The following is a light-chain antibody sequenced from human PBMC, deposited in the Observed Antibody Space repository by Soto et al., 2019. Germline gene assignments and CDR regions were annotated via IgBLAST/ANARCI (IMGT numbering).Light chain of an antibody. CDR3: CSYAGSGTVV. J-gene: IGLJ2*01. V-gene: IGLV2-23*02. Sequence: QSALTQPASVSGSPGQSITISCTGTSSDVGSYNLVSWYQQHPGTAPKLMIFDVTKRPSGVSHRFSGSKSGNTASLAISGLQAEDEADYYCCSYAGSGTVVFGGGTKGTVL. CDR1: SSDVGSYNL. CDR2: DVT.